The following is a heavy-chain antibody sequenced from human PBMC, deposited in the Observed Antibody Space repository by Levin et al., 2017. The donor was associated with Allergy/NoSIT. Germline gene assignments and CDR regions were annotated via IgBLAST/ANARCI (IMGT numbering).Heavy chain of an antibody. CDR2: IYYSGST. CDR1: GGSISSGGYY. V-gene: IGHV4-31*03. J-gene: IGHJ4*02. CDR3: AGWFGDETLLDY. D-gene: IGHD3-10*01. Sequence: PSETLSLTCTVSGGSISSGGYYWSWIRQHPGKGLEWIGYIYYSGSTYYNPSLKSRVTISVDTSKNQFSLKLSSVTAADTAVYYCAGWFGDETLLDYWGQGTLVTVSS.